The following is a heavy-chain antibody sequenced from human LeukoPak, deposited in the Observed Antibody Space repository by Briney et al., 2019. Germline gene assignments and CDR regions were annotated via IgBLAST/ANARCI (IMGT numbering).Heavy chain of an antibody. D-gene: IGHD6-13*01. V-gene: IGHV4-34*01. CDR1: GGSFSGYY. CDR3: ARGPVTRYSSSWYRSDAFDI. Sequence: SETLSLTCAVYGGSFSGYYWSWIRQPPGKGLGRIGEINHSGSTNYNPSLKSRVTISVDTSKNQFSLKLSSVTAADTAAYYCARGPVTRYSSSWYRSDAFDIWGQGTMVTVSS. J-gene: IGHJ3*02. CDR2: INHSGST.